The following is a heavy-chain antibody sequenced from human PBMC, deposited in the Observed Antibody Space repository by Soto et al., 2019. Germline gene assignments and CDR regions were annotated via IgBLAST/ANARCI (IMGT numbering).Heavy chain of an antibody. CDR3: ARDRYDYVWGSYRLVNFDY. CDR1: GGSVSSGSYY. CDR2: IYTSGST. D-gene: IGHD3-16*02. V-gene: IGHV4-61*02. Sequence: SETLSLTCTVSGGSVSSGSYYWSWIRQPAGKGLEWIGRIYTSGSTNYNPSLKSRVTMSVDTSKNQFSLKLSSVTAADTAVYYCARDRYDYVWGSYRLVNFDYWGQGTLVTVSS. J-gene: IGHJ4*02.